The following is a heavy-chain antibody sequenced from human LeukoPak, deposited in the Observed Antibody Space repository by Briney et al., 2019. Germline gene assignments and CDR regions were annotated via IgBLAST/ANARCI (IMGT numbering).Heavy chain of an antibody. CDR3: ARSSMFRGVTVDY. V-gene: IGHV4-39*01. D-gene: IGHD3-10*01. CDR2: IYHSGYT. CDR1: GGSINSSSYY. Sequence: SETLSLTCTVSGGSINSSSYYWGWIRQPPGEALEWIGSIYHSGYTYYNPSLKSRVTISVDTSKSQFSLKLSTVTAADTAVYYCARSSMFRGVTVDYWGQGTLVTVSS. J-gene: IGHJ4*02.